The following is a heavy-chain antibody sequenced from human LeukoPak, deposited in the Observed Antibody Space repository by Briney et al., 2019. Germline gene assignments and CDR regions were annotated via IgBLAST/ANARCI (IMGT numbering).Heavy chain of an antibody. CDR1: GGSISSYY. CDR2: IYYSGST. D-gene: IGHD3-3*01. Sequence: SETLSLTCTVSGGSISSYYWSWIRQPPGKGLEWIGYIYYSGSTKYKPSLKSRVTISVDTSKNQFSLKLSSVTAADTAVYYCARGRFLDAFDIWGQGTIVTVSS. V-gene: IGHV4-59*01. J-gene: IGHJ3*02. CDR3: ARGRFLDAFDI.